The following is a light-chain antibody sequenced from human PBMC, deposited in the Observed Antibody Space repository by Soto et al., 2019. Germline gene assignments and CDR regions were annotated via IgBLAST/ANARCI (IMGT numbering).Light chain of an antibody. CDR2: KAS. V-gene: IGKV1-5*03. J-gene: IGKJ1*01. CDR1: QGISSY. CDR3: QHYNSYSEA. Sequence: EIHIAQAPSSLSAFVCDRFTITCRARQGISSYLAWYQQKPGKAPKLLIYKASTLKSGVPSRFSGSGSGTEFTLTISSLQPDDFATYYCQHYNSYSEAFGQGTKVDIK.